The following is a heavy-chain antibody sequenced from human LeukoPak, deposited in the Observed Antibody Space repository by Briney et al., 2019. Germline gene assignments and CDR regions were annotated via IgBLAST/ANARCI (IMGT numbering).Heavy chain of an antibody. CDR2: ISPLLGTS. CDR3: ATYDVLTGFEF. CDR1: GGTFSDYV. D-gene: IGHD3-9*01. J-gene: IGHJ4*02. Sequence: ASVKVSCKASGGTFSDYVISWVRQAPGQGLEWMGGISPLLGTSKYTQKFQDRVTITADESRSTSYMEVSSLKSEDTAMYYCATYDVLTGFEFWGQGTLDTVSS. V-gene: IGHV1-69*13.